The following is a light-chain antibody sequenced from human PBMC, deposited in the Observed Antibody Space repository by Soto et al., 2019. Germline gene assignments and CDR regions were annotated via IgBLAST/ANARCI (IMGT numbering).Light chain of an antibody. CDR3: QLYGSSPKLT. J-gene: IGKJ5*01. V-gene: IGKV3-20*01. CDR1: QSVGSSY. CDR2: GAS. Sequence: EIVLTQSTGTLSLSPGERGTLSCRASQSVGSSYLAWYQQKPGQAPRLLIYGASNRATGIPDRFSGSGSGTDFTLTISRLEAEDFAVYCCQLYGSSPKLTFGQGTRLEIK.